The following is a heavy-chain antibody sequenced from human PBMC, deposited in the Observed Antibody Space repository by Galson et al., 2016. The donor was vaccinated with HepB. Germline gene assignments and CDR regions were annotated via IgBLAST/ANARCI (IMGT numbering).Heavy chain of an antibody. Sequence: SLRLSCAASGFTFSSYSMNWVRQAPGKGLEWVSSISSSSSYIYYADSVKGRFTISRDNAKNSLSLQMNSLRAEDTAVYYCARGDIVGAIFDYWGKGTLVTVSS. CDR1: GFTFSSYS. CDR3: ARGDIVGAIFDY. D-gene: IGHD1-26*01. CDR2: ISSSSSYI. V-gene: IGHV3-21*01. J-gene: IGHJ4*02.